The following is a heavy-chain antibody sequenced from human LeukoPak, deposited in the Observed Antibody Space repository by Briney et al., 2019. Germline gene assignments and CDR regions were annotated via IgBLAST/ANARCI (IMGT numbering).Heavy chain of an antibody. CDR2: IYTSGST. Sequence: SETLSLTCTVSGGSISSGSYYWSWIRQPAGKGLEWIGRIYTSGSTNHNPSLKSRVTIAVDTSKNQFSLNLSSVTAANTAVYYCARGCRSGSYYKRSCYFDYWGQGTLVTVSS. CDR3: ARGCRSGSYYKRSCYFDY. D-gene: IGHD3-10*01. CDR1: GGSISSGSYY. J-gene: IGHJ4*02. V-gene: IGHV4-61*02.